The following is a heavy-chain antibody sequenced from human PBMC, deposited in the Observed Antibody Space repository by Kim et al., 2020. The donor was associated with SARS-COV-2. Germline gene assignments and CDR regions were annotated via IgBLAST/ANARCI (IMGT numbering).Heavy chain of an antibody. CDR1: GGSISSYS. J-gene: IGHJ2*01. Sequence: SETLSLTCTVSGGSISSYSWSWIRQPPGKGLEWIGYFYYSGNTNYNYSPSLKSRVTISADMSKNQFSLKLSTVTAADTAVYYCARDNAYWSFDLWGRGTL. D-gene: IGHD2-8*01. CDR2: FYYSGNT. CDR3: ARDNAYWSFDL. V-gene: IGHV4-59*01.